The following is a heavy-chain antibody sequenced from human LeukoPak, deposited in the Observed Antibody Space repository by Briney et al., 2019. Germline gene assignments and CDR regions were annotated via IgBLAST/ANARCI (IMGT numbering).Heavy chain of an antibody. CDR1: GGSISSSGYC. CDR2: ICYPGTT. Sequence: PSETLSPTCTVSGGSISSSGYCWGWIRPPPGRGLGWMGSICYPGTTYYRPSLKSRATISQDTSKNQFSLNLNSVTAADTAVYYCARDGGNFDVDYWGQGTLVTVSS. V-gene: IGHV4-39*07. J-gene: IGHJ4*02. D-gene: IGHD3-9*01. CDR3: ARDGGNFDVDY.